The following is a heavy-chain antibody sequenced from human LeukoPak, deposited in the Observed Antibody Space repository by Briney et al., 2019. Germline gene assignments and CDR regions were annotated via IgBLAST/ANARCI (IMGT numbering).Heavy chain of an antibody. V-gene: IGHV3-23*01. J-gene: IGHJ4*02. CDR3: AKWGCSGGSCYPFDY. CDR1: GFTFSSYA. Sequence: PGGSLRLSCAVSGFTFSSYAMAWVRQAPGKGQEWVSAISGSRNNTYYADSVKGRFTISRDNSKNTLYLQMNSLRAEDTAVYYCAKWGCSGGSCYPFDYWGQGTLVTVSS. D-gene: IGHD2-15*01. CDR2: ISGSRNNT.